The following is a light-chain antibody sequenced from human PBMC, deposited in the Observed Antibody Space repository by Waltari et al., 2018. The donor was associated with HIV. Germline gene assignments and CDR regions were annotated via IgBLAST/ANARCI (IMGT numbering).Light chain of an antibody. J-gene: IGLJ2*01. Sequence: QSVLTQPPSVSAAPGQKVTFSCSGSTHNTCKTFVSSYQQLPEAAPKLIIYDNNKRPSGVPDRCSGSKSATSATLAITGLQTGDEADYYCGTWDSSVSAGVFGGGTKLTVL. CDR2: DNN. CDR3: GTWDSSVSAGV. V-gene: IGLV1-51*01. CDR1: THNTCKTF.